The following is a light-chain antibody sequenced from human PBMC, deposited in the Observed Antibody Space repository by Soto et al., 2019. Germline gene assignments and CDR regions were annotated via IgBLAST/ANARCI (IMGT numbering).Light chain of an antibody. Sequence: QSALTQPASVSGSPGQSITISCTRTSGDIGSYTYVSWYQQYPGEAPKLLISEVTNRPSGVSNRFSGSKSGNTASLTISGLQAEDEAHYYCSSYTTNSPPVVFGGGTQLTVL. V-gene: IGLV2-14*01. CDR3: SSYTTNSPPVV. CDR1: SGDIGSYTY. CDR2: EVT. J-gene: IGLJ2*01.